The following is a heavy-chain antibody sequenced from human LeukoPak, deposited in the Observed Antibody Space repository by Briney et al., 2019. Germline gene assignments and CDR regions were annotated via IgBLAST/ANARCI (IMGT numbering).Heavy chain of an antibody. J-gene: IGHJ4*02. Sequence: GGSLRLSCAASGFTFSSYEMNWVRQAPGKGLEWVSYISSSGSTINYADSVKGRFTISRDNSKNTLYLQMNSLRAEDTAVYYCAKLKQWQPQRYFFEYWGQGALVTVAS. D-gene: IGHD6-19*01. V-gene: IGHV3-48*03. CDR2: ISSSGSTI. CDR1: GFTFSSYE. CDR3: AKLKQWQPQRYFFEY.